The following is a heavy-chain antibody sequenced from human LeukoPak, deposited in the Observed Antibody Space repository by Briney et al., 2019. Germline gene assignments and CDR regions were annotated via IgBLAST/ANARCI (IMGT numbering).Heavy chain of an antibody. J-gene: IGHJ4*02. Sequence: GASVKVSCKASGYTFTGYYMHWVRQAPGQGLEWMGRINPNSGGTNYAQKFQGRVTMTRDTSISTAYMELSRLRSDDTAVYYCARPGTTVTTCYGYWGQGTLVTASS. CDR2: INPNSGGT. D-gene: IGHD4-17*01. CDR1: GYTFTGYY. V-gene: IGHV1-2*06. CDR3: ARPGTTVTTCYGY.